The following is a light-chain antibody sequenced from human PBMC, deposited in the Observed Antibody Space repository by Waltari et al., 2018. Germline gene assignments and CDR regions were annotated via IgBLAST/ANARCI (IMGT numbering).Light chain of an antibody. Sequence: QSVLNQPPSASGTPGQRVTISCSGSSSNMGSNPVNWYQQLPGTAPKLLIYSNNQRPSGVPDRFSGSKSGTSASLAITGLQSEDEADYYCAAWDDSLKGPIFGGGTKLTVL. CDR3: AAWDDSLKGPI. V-gene: IGLV1-44*01. J-gene: IGLJ2*01. CDR2: SNN. CDR1: SSNMGSNP.